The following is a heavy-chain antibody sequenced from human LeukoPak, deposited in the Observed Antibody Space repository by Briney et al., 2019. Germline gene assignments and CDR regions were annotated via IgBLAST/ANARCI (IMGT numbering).Heavy chain of an antibody. CDR3: ARNLRIAAVGTYFDY. D-gene: IGHD6-13*01. CDR1: GGSITSTTSY. J-gene: IGHJ4*02. Sequence: PSETLSLTCTVSGGSITSTTSYWGWIRQPPGKGLEWIGTMYYSGSPYYTPSLKSRVTISVDTSKNQFSLKLSSVTAADTAVYYCARNLRIAAVGTYFDYWGQGTLVTVSS. V-gene: IGHV4-39*07. CDR2: MYYSGSP.